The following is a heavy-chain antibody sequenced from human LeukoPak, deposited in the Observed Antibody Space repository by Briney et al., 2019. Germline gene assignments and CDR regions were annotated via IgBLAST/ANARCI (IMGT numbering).Heavy chain of an antibody. V-gene: IGHV1-24*01. CDR1: GYTLTELS. J-gene: IGHJ4*02. Sequence: ASVTVSCRVSGYTLTELSMHWVRQAPGKGLEWMGGFDPEDGETIYAQKFQGRVTMTEDTSTDTAYMELSSLRSEDTAVYYCATSRPYSSSWFPLDYWGQGTLVTVSS. CDR3: ATSRPYSSSWFPLDY. D-gene: IGHD6-13*01. CDR2: FDPEDGET.